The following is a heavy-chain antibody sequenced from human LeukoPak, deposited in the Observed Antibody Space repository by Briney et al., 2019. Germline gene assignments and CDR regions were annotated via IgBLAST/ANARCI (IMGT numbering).Heavy chain of an antibody. Sequence: NAGGSLRLSCAASGVTFNNAWMSWVRQAPGKGVEWVGRIKRKTDGCITDYAAPVNGRFTISRDDSKNTLYLRMNSLKREDTAVYYCTTDQYSGTMTFDYWGQGTLVTVSS. D-gene: IGHD6-6*01. CDR2: IKRKTDGCIT. J-gene: IGHJ4*02. CDR3: TTDQYSGTMTFDY. CDR1: GVTFNNAW. V-gene: IGHV3-15*01.